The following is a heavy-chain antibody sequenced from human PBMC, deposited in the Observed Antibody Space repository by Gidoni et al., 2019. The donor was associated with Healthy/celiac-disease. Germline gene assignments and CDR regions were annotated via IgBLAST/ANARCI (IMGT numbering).Heavy chain of an antibody. V-gene: IGHV3-9*01. D-gene: IGHD6-6*01. CDR1: GFTFDDYA. CDR2: ISWNSGSI. CDR3: AKDGSSSRYRGYYYYGMDV. Sequence: EVQLVESGGGLVQPGRSLRLSCAAYGFTFDDYAMPWVRQAPGKGLEWVSGISWNSGSIGYADSVKGRFTISRDNAKNSLYLQMNSLRAEDTALYYCAKDGSSSRYRGYYYYGMDVWGQGTTVTVSS. J-gene: IGHJ6*02.